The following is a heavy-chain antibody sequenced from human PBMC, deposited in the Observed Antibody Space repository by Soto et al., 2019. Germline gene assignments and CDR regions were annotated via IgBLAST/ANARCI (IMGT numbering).Heavy chain of an antibody. Sequence: GSGPTLVNPTQPLTLTCTFSGFSLSTSGMCVSWIRQPPGKALEWLALIDWDDDKYYSTSLKTRLTIPKDTSKNQVVLTMTNMDPVDTATYYCARMIRSQGDNWFDPWGQGTLVTVSS. J-gene: IGHJ5*02. V-gene: IGHV2-70*01. CDR2: IDWDDDK. CDR3: ARMIRSQGDNWFDP. D-gene: IGHD3-16*01. CDR1: GFSLSTSGMC.